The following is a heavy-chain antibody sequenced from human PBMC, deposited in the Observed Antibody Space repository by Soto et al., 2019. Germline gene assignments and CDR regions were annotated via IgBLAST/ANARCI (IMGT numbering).Heavy chain of an antibody. CDR2: ISGSGGST. J-gene: IGHJ4*02. Sequence: PGGSMRHSCTASECHFSGHAMSWIRQAPRKGLEWVSAISGSGGSTYYADSEKGRFTISRDNSKNTLYLQMNSQKAEDKAVYYSSKGSALWSVRKSYCYCCGQERLVTASS. CDR3: SKGSALWSVRKSYCYC. V-gene: IGHV3-23*01. CDR1: ECHFSGHA. D-gene: IGHD3-3*01.